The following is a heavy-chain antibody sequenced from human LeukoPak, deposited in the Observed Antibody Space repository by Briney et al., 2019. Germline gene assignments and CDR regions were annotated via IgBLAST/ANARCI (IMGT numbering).Heavy chain of an antibody. CDR2: ISGSGDTT. CDR1: GFTFSNYA. D-gene: IGHD1-26*01. CDR3: AKGVYSGGGYDY. Sequence: GGSLRLSCAASGFTFSNYAMRWVRQAPGKGLEWVSGISGSGDTTYYADSVKGRFTISRDNSKNTLHLQMNSLRAEDTAVYYCAKGVYSGGGYDYWGQGTLVTVSS. J-gene: IGHJ4*02. V-gene: IGHV3-23*01.